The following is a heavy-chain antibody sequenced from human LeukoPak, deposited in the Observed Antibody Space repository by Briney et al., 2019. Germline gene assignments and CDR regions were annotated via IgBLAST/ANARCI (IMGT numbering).Heavy chain of an antibody. CDR3: AKPIQTTVVTGAFDY. CDR1: GFTLSSYE. V-gene: IGHV3-48*03. Sequence: GRSLRLSCAASGFTLSSYEMNWVRQAPGKGLGWVSYISGMVSDSVSTIYYADSVKGRFNISRDNSKTTLYLQMNSLRAEDTAIYYCAKPIQTTVVTGAFDYWGQGTLVTVSS. D-gene: IGHD4-23*01. CDR2: ISGMVSDSVSTI. J-gene: IGHJ4*02.